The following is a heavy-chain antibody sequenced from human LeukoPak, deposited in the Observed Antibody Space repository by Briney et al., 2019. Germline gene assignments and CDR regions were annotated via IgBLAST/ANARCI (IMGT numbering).Heavy chain of an antibody. D-gene: IGHD5-24*01. V-gene: IGHV3-21*01. CDR1: GITFSDYS. Sequence: GSLRLSCAASGITFSDYSMNWVRQSPGKGLEWVASISGTSTFIYYADSVKGRFAVSRDNGKNSVFLQMSSLRAEDTAVYYCASELATISRDAFDIWGQGTVVTVSS. CDR3: ASELATISRDAFDI. J-gene: IGHJ3*02. CDR2: ISGTSTFI.